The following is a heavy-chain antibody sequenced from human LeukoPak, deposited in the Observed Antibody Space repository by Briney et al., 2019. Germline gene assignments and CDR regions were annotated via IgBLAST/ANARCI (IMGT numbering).Heavy chain of an antibody. CDR2: TCYRSKWYI. Sequence: SQTLSLTCAISGDSVSSNSVAWNWIRQSPSRGLEWLGRTCYRSKWYIDYAESVKSRIIINPDTSKNQFSLQLSSVTPEDTAVYYSARGDDYSPYGMDVWGQGTTVTVSS. J-gene: IGHJ6*02. V-gene: IGHV6-1*01. D-gene: IGHD4-11*01. CDR1: GDSVSSNSVA. CDR3: ARGDDYSPYGMDV.